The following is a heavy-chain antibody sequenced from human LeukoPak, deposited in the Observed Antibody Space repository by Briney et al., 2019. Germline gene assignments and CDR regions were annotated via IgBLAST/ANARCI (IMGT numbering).Heavy chain of an antibody. D-gene: IGHD3-22*01. CDR2: IYYSGST. V-gene: IGHV4-59*12. CDR3: ARGSRGYSAGAFDI. CDR1: DVSISTYY. J-gene: IGHJ3*02. Sequence: SETLSLTCTLSDVSISTYYCSWIRQPPGKGLEWIGYIYYSGSTNYNPSLKSRVTISVDTSKNQFSLKLSSVTAADTAVYYCARGSRGYSAGAFDIWGQGTMVTVSS.